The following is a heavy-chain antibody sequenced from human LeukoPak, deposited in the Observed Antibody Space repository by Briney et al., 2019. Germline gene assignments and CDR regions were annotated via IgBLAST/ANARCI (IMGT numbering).Heavy chain of an antibody. J-gene: IGHJ4*02. CDR2: IKQDGSEK. Sequence: GGSLRLSCAAAGFTFSSSWLSGVRQAPGKGLGWVANIKQDGSEKYYVDSVKGRFTISRDNAKNSLYLQMNSLRAEDTAVYYCARDLGDYVDYFDYWGQGTLVTVSS. V-gene: IGHV3-7*01. CDR1: GFTFSSSW. D-gene: IGHD4-17*01. CDR3: ARDLGDYVDYFDY.